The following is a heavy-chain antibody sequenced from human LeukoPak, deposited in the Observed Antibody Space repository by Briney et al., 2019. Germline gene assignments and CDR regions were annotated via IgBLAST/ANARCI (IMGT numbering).Heavy chain of an antibody. CDR1: GGSFSGYY. D-gene: IGHD2-2*03. Sequence: SETLSLTCAVYGGSFSGYYWSWIRQPPGKGLEWIGEINHSGSTNYNRSLKSRVTISVDTSKNQFSLKLSSVTAADTAVYYCARALGIVVVPAAMLYWYFDLWGRGTLVTVS. J-gene: IGHJ2*01. CDR3: ARALGIVVVPAAMLYWYFDL. CDR2: INHSGST. V-gene: IGHV4-34*01.